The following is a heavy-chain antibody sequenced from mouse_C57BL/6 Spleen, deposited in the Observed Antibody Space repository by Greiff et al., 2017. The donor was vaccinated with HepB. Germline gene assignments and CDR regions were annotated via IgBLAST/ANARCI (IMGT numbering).Heavy chain of an antibody. D-gene: IGHD1-1*01. CDR2: ISYDGSN. J-gene: IGHJ4*01. V-gene: IGHV3-6*01. CDR1: GYSITSGYY. CDR3: ARVYGSRAMDY. Sequence: DVQLQESGPGLVKPSQSLSLTCSVTGYSITSGYYWNWIRQFPGNKLEWMGYISYDGSNNYNPSLKNRISITRDTSKNQFFLKLNSVTTEDTATYYCARVYGSRAMDYWGQGTSVTVSS.